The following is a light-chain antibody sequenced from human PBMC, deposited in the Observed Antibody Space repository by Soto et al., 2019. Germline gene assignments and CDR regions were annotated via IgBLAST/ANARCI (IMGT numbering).Light chain of an antibody. CDR2: KAS. Sequence: DLQMTQAPSTLSASVGDRVTITCRASQSISKWLAWYQQKPGKVPNLLISKASTLQSGAPSRFSGSGSGTEFTLNISSLQPDDFATYYCQQYNSNSVWTFGQGTKVEIK. V-gene: IGKV1-5*03. CDR3: QQYNSNSVWT. CDR1: QSISKW. J-gene: IGKJ1*01.